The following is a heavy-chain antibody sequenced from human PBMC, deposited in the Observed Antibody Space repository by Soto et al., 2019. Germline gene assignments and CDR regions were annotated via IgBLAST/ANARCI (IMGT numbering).Heavy chain of an antibody. CDR3: ARDAETIFGVVIKISWFVP. Sequence: ASVKVSCKASGYTFTSYGISWVRQAPGQGLEWMGWISAYNGNTNYAQKLQGRVTMTTDTSTSTAYMELRSLRSDDTAVYYCARDAETIFGVVIKISWFVPWGQGPLVTVSS. CDR1: GYTFTSYG. D-gene: IGHD3-3*01. CDR2: ISAYNGNT. J-gene: IGHJ5*02. V-gene: IGHV1-18*01.